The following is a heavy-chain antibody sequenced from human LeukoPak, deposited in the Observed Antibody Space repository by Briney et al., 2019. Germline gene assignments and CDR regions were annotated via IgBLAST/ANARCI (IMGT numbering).Heavy chain of an antibody. CDR3: ARSGYSYGYYFDY. Sequence: ASVKDSCKASLYTFTSYYMHWVRQAPGQGLEWMGIINPSGGSTSYAQKFQGRVTMTRDTSTSTVYMELSSLRSEDTAVYYCARSGYSYGYYFDYWGQGTLVTVSS. CDR1: LYTFTSYY. J-gene: IGHJ4*02. D-gene: IGHD5-18*01. V-gene: IGHV1-46*01. CDR2: INPSGGST.